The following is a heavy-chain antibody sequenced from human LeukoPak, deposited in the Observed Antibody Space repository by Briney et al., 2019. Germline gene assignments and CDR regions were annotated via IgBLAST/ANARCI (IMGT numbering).Heavy chain of an antibody. J-gene: IGHJ3*02. CDR1: GFTFSSYA. CDR3: AKSMGGWYAFDI. D-gene: IGHD2-15*01. Sequence: AGSLTLSCAASGFTFSSYAMSWVRQAPGKGLEWVSRISGSGGGTYYADSVKGRFTISRDNSKNTVYLQMNTLRAEDTAVYHCAKSMGGWYAFDIWGQETIVPVSS. V-gene: IGHV3-23*01. CDR2: ISGSGGGT.